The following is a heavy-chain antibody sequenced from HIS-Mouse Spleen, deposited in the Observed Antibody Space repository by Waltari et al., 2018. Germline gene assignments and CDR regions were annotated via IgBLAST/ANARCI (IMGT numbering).Heavy chain of an antibody. CDR3: ARSGFVAAAGTIDY. V-gene: IGHV6-1*01. J-gene: IGHJ4*02. CDR2: TYYRSKWYN. D-gene: IGHD6-13*01. CDR1: GASVSSHSPA. Sequence: QVQLQQSGPGLVKPSQTLSLTCAIPGASVSSHSPAWNRIRHSPSRGLEWLGRTYYRSKWYNDYAVSVKSRITINPDTSKNQFSLQLNSVTPEDTAVYYCARSGFVAAAGTIDYWGQGTLVTVSS.